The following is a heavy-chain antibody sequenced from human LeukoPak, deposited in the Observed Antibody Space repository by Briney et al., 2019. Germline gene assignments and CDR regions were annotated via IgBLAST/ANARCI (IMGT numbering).Heavy chain of an antibody. J-gene: IGHJ4*02. CDR1: GFTFSNAW. V-gene: IGHV3-15*01. CDR3: TTGFYDFWSGYYNLGYHDY. CDR2: IKSKTDGGTT. D-gene: IGHD3-3*01. Sequence: GGSLRLSCAASGFTFSNAWMSWVRQTPGKGLEWVGRIKSKTDGGTTDYAAPVKGRFTISRDDSKNTLYLQMNSLKTEDTAVYYCTTGFYDFWSGYYNLGYHDYWGQGTLVTVSS.